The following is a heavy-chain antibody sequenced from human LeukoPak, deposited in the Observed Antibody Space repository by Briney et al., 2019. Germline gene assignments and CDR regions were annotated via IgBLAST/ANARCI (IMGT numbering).Heavy chain of an antibody. J-gene: IGHJ4*02. CDR2: ISGSGGST. CDR3: AKGVAVAGTWLDY. V-gene: IGHV3-23*01. Sequence: PVGSLRLSAAAAGSTFSSYARSCSRHAPGKGLEWGAAISGSGGSTYYADSVKGRFTISRDNSKNTLYLQMNSLRAEDTAVYYCAKGVAVAGTWLDYWGQGTLVTVSS. D-gene: IGHD6-19*01. CDR1: GSTFSSYA.